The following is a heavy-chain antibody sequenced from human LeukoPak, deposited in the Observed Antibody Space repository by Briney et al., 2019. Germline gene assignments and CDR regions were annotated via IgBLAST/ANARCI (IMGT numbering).Heavy chain of an antibody. CDR3: ARGRPVYYYDSSAYSPFDY. CDR2: ISSSSSTI. CDR1: GFTFSDYR. V-gene: IGHV3-48*01. Sequence: QSGGSLRLSCAASGFTFSDYRMNWVRQAPGKGLQWISYISSSSSTISYADSVKGRFTVSRDNAKNSLYLQMNNLRAEDTAVYYCARGRPVYYYDSSAYSPFDYWGQGTLVTVSS. D-gene: IGHD3-22*01. J-gene: IGHJ4*02.